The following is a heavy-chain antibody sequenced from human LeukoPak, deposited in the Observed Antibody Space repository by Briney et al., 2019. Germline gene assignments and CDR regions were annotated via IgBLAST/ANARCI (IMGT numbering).Heavy chain of an antibody. D-gene: IGHD3-3*01. CDR2: INGDGRNI. Sequence: PGGSLRLSCVASGFTFSSYWMHWVRHDPRKGLVWVSRINGDGRNINYADSVRGRFTISRDNAKNTLYLQMNTLRVEDTAVYYCTRDLMDYDVSSGLHHYYMDVRGQGTAVTVS. CDR1: GFTFSSYW. CDR3: TRDLMDYDVSSGLHHYYMDV. V-gene: IGHV3-74*01. J-gene: IGHJ6*02.